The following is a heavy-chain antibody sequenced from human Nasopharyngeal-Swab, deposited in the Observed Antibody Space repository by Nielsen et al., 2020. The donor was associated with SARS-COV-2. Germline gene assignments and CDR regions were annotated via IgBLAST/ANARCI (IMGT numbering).Heavy chain of an antibody. CDR2: INHSGTT. D-gene: IGHD2-15*01. CDR1: GGSFSGYY. CDR3: ARGPGGYGRNYYYYYMDV. V-gene: IGHV4-34*01. Sequence: SETLSLTCAVYGGSFSGYYWSWIRQPPGKGLEWIGEINHSGTTNYTPSLKSRVTISVDTSKNQFSLKLSSVTAADTAVYYCARGPGGYGRNYYYYYMDVWGKGTTVTVSS. J-gene: IGHJ6*03.